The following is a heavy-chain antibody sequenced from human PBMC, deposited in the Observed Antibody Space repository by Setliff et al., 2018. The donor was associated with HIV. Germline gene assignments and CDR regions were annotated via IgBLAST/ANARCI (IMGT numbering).Heavy chain of an antibody. D-gene: IGHD3-3*01. Sequence: GSLRLSCAASGFTFSSYSMNWVRQAPGKGLEWVSAISSGGEIMFYADSVKGRFTISRDNSKNTLYLQMISLRADDTAVYYCARGRVLEWLLNHWGQGTRVTVSS. CDR1: GFTFSSYS. V-gene: IGHV3-23*01. J-gene: IGHJ4*02. CDR3: ARGRVLEWLLNH. CDR2: ISSGGEIM.